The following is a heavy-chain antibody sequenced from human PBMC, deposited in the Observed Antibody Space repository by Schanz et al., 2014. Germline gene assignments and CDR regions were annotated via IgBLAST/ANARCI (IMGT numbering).Heavy chain of an antibody. V-gene: IGHV3-21*02. D-gene: IGHD3-10*01. CDR3: AKDQGSYGSGSYSYFDY. J-gene: IGHJ4*02. CDR1: GFTFSDYY. CDR2: ISRNSTYI. Sequence: EAQLLESGGGLVQPGGSLRLSCAASGFTFSDYYMNWVRQAPGKGLEWVSSISRNSTYIYYAGSVKGRFTISRDNAKNSLYLQMNSLRAEDTAVYYCAKDQGSYGSGSYSYFDYGGQGTLATVSS.